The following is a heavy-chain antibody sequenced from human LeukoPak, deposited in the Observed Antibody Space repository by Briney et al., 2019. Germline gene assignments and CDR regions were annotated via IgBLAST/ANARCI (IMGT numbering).Heavy chain of an antibody. Sequence: GGSLRLSCAVSGFSINDYYMSWIRQAPGKGLEWVSDIGGSDNIKSYGNSVKGRFAISRDIATNSLYLQMNTLRVEDTAVYYCAREAVAGAFDYWGQGTLVTVSS. J-gene: IGHJ4*02. V-gene: IGHV3-11*01. CDR3: AREAVAGAFDY. D-gene: IGHD6-19*01. CDR2: IGGSDNIK. CDR1: GFSINDYY.